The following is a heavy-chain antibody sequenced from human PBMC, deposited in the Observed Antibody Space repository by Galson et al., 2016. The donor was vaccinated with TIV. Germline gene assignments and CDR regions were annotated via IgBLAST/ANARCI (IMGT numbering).Heavy chain of an antibody. V-gene: IGHV3-21*01. CDR2: ISSGSDYT. Sequence: SLRLSCAASGFIFKGYSMNWVRQAPGKGLEWVSSISSGSDYTYYVDSVKGRFTISRDNAKNSLFLQMDSLRVEDTAVYYCVRYSSGRDYFEYWGQGTLVTVSS. CDR3: VRYSSGRDYFEY. D-gene: IGHD6-19*01. CDR1: GFIFKGYS. J-gene: IGHJ4*02.